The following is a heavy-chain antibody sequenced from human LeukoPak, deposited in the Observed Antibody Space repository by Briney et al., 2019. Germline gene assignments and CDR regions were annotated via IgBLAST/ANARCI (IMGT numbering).Heavy chain of an antibody. CDR1: GGSISSGGYY. CDR2: IYYSGST. Sequence: SETLSLTCTVSGGSISSGGYYWSWIRQHPGKGLEWIGYIYYSGSTNYNPSLKSRVTISVDTSKNQFSLKLSSVTAADTAVYYCASTPPVVAAEDDAFDIWGQGTMVTVSS. V-gene: IGHV4-31*03. D-gene: IGHD2-15*01. J-gene: IGHJ3*02. CDR3: ASTPPVVAAEDDAFDI.